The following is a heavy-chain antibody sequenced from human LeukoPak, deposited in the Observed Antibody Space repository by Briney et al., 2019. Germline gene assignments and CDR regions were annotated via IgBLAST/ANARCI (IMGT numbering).Heavy chain of an antibody. CDR3: ARDIPNSGTDLDY. V-gene: IGHV3-48*02. Sequence: PGGSLRLSCVGSGFTFNDYGMNWVRQAPGKGLEWVSYIGPSSSNIYYADSVKGRFTISRDNAKNSLYLQMNSLRDEDTAIYYCARDIPNSGTDLDYWGQGTLLTVSS. J-gene: IGHJ4*02. CDR2: IGPSSSNI. CDR1: GFTFNDYG. D-gene: IGHD1-26*01.